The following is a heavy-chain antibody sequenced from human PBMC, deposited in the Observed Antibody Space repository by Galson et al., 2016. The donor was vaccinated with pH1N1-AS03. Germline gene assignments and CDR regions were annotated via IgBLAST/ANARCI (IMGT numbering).Heavy chain of an antibody. CDR2: IYASGSS. CDR3: ARGYCSTMSCQWGFDF. D-gene: IGHD2-2*01. Sequence: TLSLTCNVSGGSFSTYSWSWIRQPAGKGLEWFGRIYASGSSNYNPSLKSRVTMSLDKSKNQFSLKLSSVTAAETAVYYCARGYCSTMSCQWGFDFWGQGTLVTVSS. V-gene: IGHV4-4*07. CDR1: GGSFSTYS. J-gene: IGHJ4*02.